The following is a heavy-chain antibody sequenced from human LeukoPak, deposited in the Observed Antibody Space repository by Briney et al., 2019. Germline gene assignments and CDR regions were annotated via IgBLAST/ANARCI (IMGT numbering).Heavy chain of an antibody. CDR2: INHSGST. CDR1: GGSFSGYY. D-gene: IGHD2-2*01. V-gene: IGHV4-34*01. J-gene: IGHJ6*02. CDR3: ASSLRFFMDV. Sequence: SETLSLTCAVYGGSFSGYYWSWIRQPPGKGLEWIGEINHSGSTNYNPSLKSRVTISVDTSKNQFSLKLSSVTAADTAVYYCASSLRFFMDVWGQGTTVTVSS.